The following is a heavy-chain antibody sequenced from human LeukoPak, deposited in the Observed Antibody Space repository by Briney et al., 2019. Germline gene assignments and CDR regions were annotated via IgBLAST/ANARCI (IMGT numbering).Heavy chain of an antibody. V-gene: IGHV4-30-4*08. Sequence: SETLSLTCTVSGGSISSGDYYWSWIRQPPGKGLEWIGYIYYSGSTYYNPSLKSRVTISVDTSKNQFSLKLSSVTAADTAVYYCAREVGLRYFDWLPPGYLDLWGRGTLVTVSS. CDR2: IYYSGST. J-gene: IGHJ2*01. CDR3: AREVGLRYFDWLPPGYLDL. CDR1: GGSISSGDYY. D-gene: IGHD3-9*01.